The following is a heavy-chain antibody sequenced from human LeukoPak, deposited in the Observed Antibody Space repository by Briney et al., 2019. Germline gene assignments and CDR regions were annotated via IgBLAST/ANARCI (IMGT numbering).Heavy chain of an antibody. Sequence: PSETLSLTCAVYGGSFSGYFWSWIRQPPGKGLEWIGYIYYSGSTNYNPSLKSRVTISIDTSKNQFSLKLSSVTAADTAVYYCASSLGLRYYDFWSGYGYWGQGTLVTVSS. CDR2: IYYSGST. CDR3: ASSLGLRYYDFWSGYGY. J-gene: IGHJ4*02. V-gene: IGHV4-59*08. D-gene: IGHD3-3*01. CDR1: GGSFSGYF.